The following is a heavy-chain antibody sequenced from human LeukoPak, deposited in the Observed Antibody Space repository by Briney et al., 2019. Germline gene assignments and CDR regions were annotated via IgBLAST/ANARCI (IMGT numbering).Heavy chain of an antibody. Sequence: ASVKVSCKASGYTFTSYYMHWVRQAPGQGLEWMGIINPSGGSTSYAHKFQGRVTMTRDMSTSTVYMELSSLRSEDTAVYYCARDRSTAASGRSWYFDLWGRGTLVTVSS. V-gene: IGHV1-46*01. D-gene: IGHD6-13*01. J-gene: IGHJ2*01. CDR2: INPSGGST. CDR1: GYTFTSYY. CDR3: ARDRSTAASGRSWYFDL.